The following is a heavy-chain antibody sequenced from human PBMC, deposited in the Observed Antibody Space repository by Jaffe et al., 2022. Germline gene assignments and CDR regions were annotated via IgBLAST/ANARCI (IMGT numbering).Heavy chain of an antibody. CDR2: IKDDGGEE. CDR3: ARGGLQGAFDI. J-gene: IGHJ3*02. V-gene: IGHV3-7*04. D-gene: IGHD4-4*01. Sequence: EVQLVESGGGLVQPGGSLRLSCAASGWTFSTYWMSWVRQAPGKGLEWVANIKDDGGEEHYVDSVKGRFTMFRDFAKNSLYLQMNSLRADDTAVYYCARGGLQGAFDIWGQGTMVTVSS. CDR1: GWTFSTYW.